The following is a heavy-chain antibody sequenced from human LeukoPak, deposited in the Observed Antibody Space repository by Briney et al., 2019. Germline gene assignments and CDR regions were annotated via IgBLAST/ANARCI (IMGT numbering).Heavy chain of an antibody. J-gene: IGHJ5*02. CDR3: VRMVTGWPNWIDP. CDR2: VNSDGSST. V-gene: IGHV3-74*01. D-gene: IGHD6-19*01. CDR1: GFTFSTYW. Sequence: PGGSLRLSCAASGFTFSTYWMHWVRQVPGKGLVWVSRVNSDGSSTTYADSVKGRFTISRDNAKNTLYLQMNSLRPEDTAVYYCVRMVTGWPNWIDPWGQGTLVTVSS.